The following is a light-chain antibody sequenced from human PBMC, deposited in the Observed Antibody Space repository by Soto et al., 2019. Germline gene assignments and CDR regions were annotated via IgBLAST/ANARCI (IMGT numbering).Light chain of an antibody. CDR1: SSDVGAYKS. CDR3: CSFAGTSYV. V-gene: IGLV2-11*01. J-gene: IGLJ1*01. Sequence: QSALTQPRSVSGSPVQSVTISCTGTSSDVGAYKSVSWYQQHPGKAPKLMIYDVSKRPSGVPDRFSGSKSGNTASLTISGLQDEDDADYYCCSFAGTSYVFGTGTKVTVL. CDR2: DVS.